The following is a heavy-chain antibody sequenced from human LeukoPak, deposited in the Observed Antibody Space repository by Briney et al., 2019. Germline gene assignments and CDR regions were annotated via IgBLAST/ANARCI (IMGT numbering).Heavy chain of an antibody. CDR2: IYYSGST. V-gene: IGHV4-59*01. Sequence: SETLSLTCTVSGGSISSYYWSWIRQPPGKGLEWIGYIYYSGSTNYNPSLKSRVTISVDTSKNQFSLKLSSVTAADTAVYYCARVYCSGGSCYRYYFDYWGQGTLVTVSS. J-gene: IGHJ4*02. D-gene: IGHD2-15*01. CDR3: ARVYCSGGSCYRYYFDY. CDR1: GGSISSYY.